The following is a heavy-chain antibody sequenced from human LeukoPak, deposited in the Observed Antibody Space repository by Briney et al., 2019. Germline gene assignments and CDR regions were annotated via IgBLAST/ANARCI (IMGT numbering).Heavy chain of an antibody. CDR3: ARDGCSGASCYPGWFDP. Sequence: SETLSLTCTVSGGSITSGDYYWSWIRQHPGKGLEWIGYIHYSGSTNSNPSLKSRVTISVDTSKNQFSLMMSSVTAADTAVYYCARDGCSGASCYPGWFDPWGQGTLVTVSS. J-gene: IGHJ5*02. V-gene: IGHV4-31*03. CDR1: GGSITSGDYY. D-gene: IGHD2-15*01. CDR2: IHYSGST.